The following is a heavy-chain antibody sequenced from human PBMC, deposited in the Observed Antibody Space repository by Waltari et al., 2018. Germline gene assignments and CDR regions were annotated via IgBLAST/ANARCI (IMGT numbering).Heavy chain of an antibody. J-gene: IGHJ4*02. D-gene: IGHD3-10*01. CDR2: INHSGST. CDR1: GGSFSGYY. Sequence: QVQLQQWGAGLLKPSETLSLTCAVYGGSFSGYYRSWIRQPPGKGLEWIGEINHSGSTNYNPSLKSRVTISVDTSKNQFSLKLSSVTAADTAVYYCARWTGRGTMVRDDWGQGTLVTVSS. V-gene: IGHV4-34*01. CDR3: ARWTGRGTMVRDD.